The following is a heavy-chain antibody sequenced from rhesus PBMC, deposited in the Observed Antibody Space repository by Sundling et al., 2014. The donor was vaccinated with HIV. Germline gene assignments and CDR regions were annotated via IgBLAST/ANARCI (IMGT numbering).Heavy chain of an antibody. Sequence: QVQLVQSGAEVKKPGSSVKVSCKASGYTFTDYYMQWVRQAPGQGLEWMGRINPKTGGTDYAQKFQGRVTMTRDTSTTTAYMELSSLRSEDTAVYYCATELAVWGQGVLVTVSS. J-gene: IGHJ4*01. V-gene: IGHV1-138*01. D-gene: IGHD6-37*01. CDR1: GYTFTDYY. CDR2: INPKTGGT. CDR3: ATELAV.